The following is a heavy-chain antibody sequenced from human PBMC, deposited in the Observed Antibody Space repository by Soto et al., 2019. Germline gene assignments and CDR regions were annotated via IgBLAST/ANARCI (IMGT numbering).Heavy chain of an antibody. CDR3: AKHKVEYGNSGLDR. Sequence: QLQLQESGPGLVKPSETLSLTCSVSGASINTSPYYWGWIRQPPGGGLEWIGSVFSTGSTYYNPSHKGRVTVSVDASGNEVSLKVYSVTAADTAVYYCAKHKVEYGNSGLDRWGQGTLVAVSS. J-gene: IGHJ5*02. CDR2: VFSTGST. CDR1: GASINTSPYY. V-gene: IGHV4-39*01. D-gene: IGHD1-1*01.